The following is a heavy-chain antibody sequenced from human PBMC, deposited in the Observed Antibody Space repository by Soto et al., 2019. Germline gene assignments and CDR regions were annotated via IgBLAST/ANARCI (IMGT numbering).Heavy chain of an antibody. D-gene: IGHD3-16*01. V-gene: IGHV4-4*02. CDR1: GDSTSNSNW. Sequence: QVQLQESGPGLVKPSGTLSLTCAVSGDSTSNSNWWSWVRQPPGKGLEWIGEAHNSGSTNYNSSTESRVTISIDTSKNEVSLNLRSVTAADTAVYFCARRIYGDWYFDLWGRGTLATVTS. CDR3: ARRIYGDWYFDL. CDR2: AHNSGST. J-gene: IGHJ2*01.